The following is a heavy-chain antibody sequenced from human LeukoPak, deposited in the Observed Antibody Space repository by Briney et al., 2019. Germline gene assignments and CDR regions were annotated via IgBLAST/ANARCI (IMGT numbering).Heavy chain of an antibody. CDR3: ARSGLDSRYYFGMDV. D-gene: IGHD5-12*01. CDR2: IYYSGST. CDR1: GGSINNYY. Sequence: PSGTLSLTCTVSGGSINNYYWSWIRQPPGGGLEWIGYIYYSGSTNYNPSLKRRVTISLDTSKSQFSLKLRSVTAADTAVYYCARSGLDSRYYFGMDVWGQGTTVTVSS. J-gene: IGHJ6*02. V-gene: IGHV4-59*01.